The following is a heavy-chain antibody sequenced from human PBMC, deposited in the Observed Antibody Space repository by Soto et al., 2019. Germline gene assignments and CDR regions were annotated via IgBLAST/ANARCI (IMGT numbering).Heavy chain of an antibody. D-gene: IGHD3-22*01. CDR2: FHYSGST. CDR3: ARALYDSSGLDAFDI. Sequence: SETLSLTCTVSGGSISSYYWSWIRQPPGKGLKWIGYFHYSGSTNYNPSLKSRVTISVDTSKNQFSLKLSSVTAADTAVYYCARALYDSSGLDAFDIWGQGTMVTVS. CDR1: GGSISSYY. V-gene: IGHV4-59*01. J-gene: IGHJ3*02.